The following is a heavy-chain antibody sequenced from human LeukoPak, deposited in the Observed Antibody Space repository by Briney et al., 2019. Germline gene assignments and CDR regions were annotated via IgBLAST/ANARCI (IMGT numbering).Heavy chain of an antibody. CDR2: ISSSGDTK. CDR1: GFTFSRYT. J-gene: IGHJ3*02. Sequence: GGSLRLSCAASGFTFSRYTMNWVRQAPGKGLEWVSYISSSGDTKYYADSVRGRFTISRDNAKNSLYLQMNSLRVEDTAVYYCARDPDSSYPDGDDAFDIWGQGTMVTVS. V-gene: IGHV3-48*04. D-gene: IGHD6-6*01. CDR3: ARDPDSSYPDGDDAFDI.